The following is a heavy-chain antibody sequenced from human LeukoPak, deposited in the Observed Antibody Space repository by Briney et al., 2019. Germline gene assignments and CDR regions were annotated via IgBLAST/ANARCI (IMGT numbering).Heavy chain of an antibody. J-gene: IGHJ3*02. CDR2: ISYDGSNK. CDR1: GFTFSSYG. D-gene: IGHD3-3*01. V-gene: IGHV3-30*18. Sequence: GSLRLSCAASGFTFSSYGMHWVRQAPGKGLEWVAVISYDGSNKYYADSVKGRFTISRDNSKNTLYPQMNSLRAEDTAVYYCAKNWKESGYDAFDIWGQGTMVTVSS. CDR3: AKNWKESGYDAFDI.